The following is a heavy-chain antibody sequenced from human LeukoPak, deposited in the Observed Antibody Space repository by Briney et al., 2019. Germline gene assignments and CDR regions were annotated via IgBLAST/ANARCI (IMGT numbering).Heavy chain of an antibody. V-gene: IGHV3-48*01. CDR2: ISSSSSTI. CDR1: GFTFSSYS. CDR3: ARDPVAGTVGNAFDI. J-gene: IGHJ3*02. D-gene: IGHD6-19*01. Sequence: GGSLRLSCAASGFTFSSYSMNWVRQAPGKGLEWVSYISSSSSTIYYADSVKGRFTISRDNAKNSLYLQMNSLRAEDTAVYYCARDPVAGTVGNAFDIWGQGTMVTVSS.